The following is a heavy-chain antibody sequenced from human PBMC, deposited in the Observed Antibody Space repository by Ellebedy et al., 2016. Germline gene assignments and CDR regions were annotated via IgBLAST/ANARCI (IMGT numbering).Heavy chain of an antibody. Sequence: GESLKISXAASGFTFSSYAMSWVRQAPGKGLEWVSLMSGAGATTYYADSVKGRFTISIDNSQNTLFLQMNSLRAEDTAVYYCARSAGSSSGRPPDSWGQGTLVTVSS. J-gene: IGHJ4*02. CDR3: ARSAGSSSGRPPDS. CDR1: GFTFSSYA. D-gene: IGHD6-19*01. V-gene: IGHV3-23*01. CDR2: MSGAGATT.